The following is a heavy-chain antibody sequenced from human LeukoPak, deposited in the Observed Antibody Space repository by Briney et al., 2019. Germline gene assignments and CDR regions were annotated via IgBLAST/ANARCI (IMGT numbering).Heavy chain of an antibody. D-gene: IGHD6-19*01. CDR1: GFTFSSYW. CDR3: AREEYSSGWYWFDP. V-gene: IGHV3-74*01. CDR2: INSDGSST. J-gene: IGHJ5*02. Sequence: GGSLRLSCAASGFTFSSYWMHWVRQAPGKGLVWVSRINSDGSSTSYADSVKGRFTISRDNAKNTLYLQMNGLRAEDTAVYYCAREEYSSGWYWFDPWGQGTLVTVSS.